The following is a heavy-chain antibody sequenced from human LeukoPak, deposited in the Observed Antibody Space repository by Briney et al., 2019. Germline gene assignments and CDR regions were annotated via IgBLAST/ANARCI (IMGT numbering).Heavy chain of an antibody. J-gene: IGHJ4*02. Sequence: SETLSLTCTVSGGSVSSASYYWSWIRQPPGKGLEWIAYVYYTGSTNYNPSLKSRVTISLDTSKNQFSLNLSSVTAADTAVYYCARTQYCSTTSCYFGYFDYRGQGTLVTVSS. CDR3: ARTQYCSTTSCYFGYFDY. CDR1: GGSVSSASYY. D-gene: IGHD2-2*01. V-gene: IGHV4-61*01. CDR2: VYYTGST.